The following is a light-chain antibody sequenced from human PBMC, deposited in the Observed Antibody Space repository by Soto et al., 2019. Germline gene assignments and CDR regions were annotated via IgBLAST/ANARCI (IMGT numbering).Light chain of an antibody. J-gene: IGKJ2*01. CDR3: QPYNGYPHT. V-gene: IGKV1-5*03. CDR1: QSISTW. Sequence: DIQMTQSPSTLSASVGDRVTITCRASQSISTWLAWYQQKPGKAPKLLIYQASSLRDGVPSRFSGSGSGTEFTLTISSLQPDDFASYYCQPYNGYPHTFGHGTKLEIK. CDR2: QAS.